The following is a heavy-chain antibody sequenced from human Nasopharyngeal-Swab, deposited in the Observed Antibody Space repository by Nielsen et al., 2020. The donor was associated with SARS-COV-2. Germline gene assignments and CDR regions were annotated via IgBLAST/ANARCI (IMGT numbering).Heavy chain of an antibody. D-gene: IGHD3-10*01. CDR3: AKATQIFWFGQFRNDAFDV. V-gene: IGHV3-30*18. CDR2: ISYEGSKK. J-gene: IGHJ3*01. Sequence: GESLKISCAASGFNFNNYGMHWVRQAPGKGPEWVGVISYEGSKKSYVASVEGRFTISRDFSKNTLFLQMNSLRPEDTAIYYCAKATQIFWFGQFRNDAFDVWGQGTMVTVSS. CDR1: GFNFNNYG.